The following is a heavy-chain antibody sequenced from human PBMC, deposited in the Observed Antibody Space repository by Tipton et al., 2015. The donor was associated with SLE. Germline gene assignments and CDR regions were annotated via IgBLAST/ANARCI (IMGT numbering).Heavy chain of an antibody. CDR1: GYTFTSYG. D-gene: IGHD6-13*01. CDR3: ARDPLRMVAAGTHFDY. CDR2: ISAYNGNT. J-gene: IGHJ4*02. V-gene: IGHV1-18*01. Sequence: QLVQSGVEVKKPGASVRVSCKASGYTFTSYGISWVRQAPGQGLEWMGWISAYNGNTNYAQKLQGRVTMTTDTSTSTAYMELRSLRSDDTAVYYCARDPLRMVAAGTHFDYWGQGTLVPVSS.